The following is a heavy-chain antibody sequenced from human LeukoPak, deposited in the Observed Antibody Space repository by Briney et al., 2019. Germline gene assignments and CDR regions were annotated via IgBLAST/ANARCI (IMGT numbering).Heavy chain of an antibody. V-gene: IGHV4-59*01. Sequence: SETLSLTCTVSGGSISSYYWSWIRQPPGKGLEWIGYIYYSGSTNYNPSLKSRVTISVDTSKNQFSLKPSSVTAADTAVYYCARENVEMATIPRAFDIWGQGTMVTVSS. J-gene: IGHJ3*02. CDR2: IYYSGST. CDR3: ARENVEMATIPRAFDI. D-gene: IGHD5-24*01. CDR1: GGSISSYY.